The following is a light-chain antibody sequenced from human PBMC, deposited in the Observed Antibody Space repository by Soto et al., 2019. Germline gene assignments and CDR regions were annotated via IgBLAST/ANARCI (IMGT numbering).Light chain of an antibody. CDR1: QGISSY. Sequence: QFTQAPSSLSASLGDSVTITCRASQGISSYVAWYQQTPGKAPKLLIHDASTLQSGVPSRFSGSGSTTEFTLTISSLQPEDFATYYCQQPGTFGPGTKVDIK. V-gene: IGKV1-9*01. CDR2: DAS. J-gene: IGKJ3*01. CDR3: QQPGT.